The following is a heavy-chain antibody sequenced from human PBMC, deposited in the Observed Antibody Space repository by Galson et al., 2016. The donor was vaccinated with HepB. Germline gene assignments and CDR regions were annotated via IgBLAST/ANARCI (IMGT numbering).Heavy chain of an antibody. V-gene: IGHV3-53*01. Sequence: SLRLSCAASGFSVSSNFMTWVRQAPGRGLEWVSVMYISGTPYYTDSVKGRFTLSRDDFKNTFHLQMNSLRVEDTAVYYCARDIALVRGALDVWGQGTVVTVSS. CDR2: MYISGTP. D-gene: IGHD3-10*01. CDR3: ARDIALVRGALDV. J-gene: IGHJ3*01. CDR1: GFSVSSNF.